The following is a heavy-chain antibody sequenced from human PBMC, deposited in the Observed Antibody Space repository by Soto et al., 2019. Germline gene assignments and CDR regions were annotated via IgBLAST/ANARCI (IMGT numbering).Heavy chain of an antibody. CDR1: GYTLTELS. CDR3: ATAGMDYYDSSDQRRPFRVDY. Sequence: ASVKGAGEVTGYTLTELSMRWLRQAPGKGLEWMGGFDPEDGETIYAQKFQGRVTMTEDTSTDTAYMELSSLRSEDTAVYYCATAGMDYYDSSDQRRPFRVDYWGQGTLVTVSS. V-gene: IGHV1-24*01. J-gene: IGHJ4*02. D-gene: IGHD3-22*01. CDR2: FDPEDGET.